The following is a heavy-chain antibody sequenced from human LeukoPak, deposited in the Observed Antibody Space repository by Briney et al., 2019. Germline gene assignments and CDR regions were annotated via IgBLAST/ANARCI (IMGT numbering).Heavy chain of an antibody. CDR2: INPNSGGT. V-gene: IGHV1-2*02. D-gene: IGHD1-26*01. CDR1: GYTFTGYY. Sequence: ASVKVSXKASGYTFTGYYMHWVRQAPGQGLEWMGWINPNSGGTNYAQKFQGRVTMTRDTSISTAYMELSRLRSDDTAVYYCARGWSGSYYSHYYYMDVWGKGTTVTVSS. CDR3: ARGWSGSYYSHYYYMDV. J-gene: IGHJ6*03.